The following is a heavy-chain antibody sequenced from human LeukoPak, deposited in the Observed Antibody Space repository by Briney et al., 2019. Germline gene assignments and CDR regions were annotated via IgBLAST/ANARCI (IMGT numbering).Heavy chain of an antibody. J-gene: IGHJ4*02. Sequence: PVRASSKASGVTFSPSAISTGREAPGHGREWRGGIIPIIGTANYAQKFQGRVTIDADESTSTAYMELSSQRSEDTDVYYCAREGYSGYDEIDYWGQGTLVTVSS. V-gene: IGHV1-69*01. CDR3: AREGYSGYDEIDY. D-gene: IGHD5-12*01. CDR2: IIPIIGTA. CDR1: GVTFSPSA.